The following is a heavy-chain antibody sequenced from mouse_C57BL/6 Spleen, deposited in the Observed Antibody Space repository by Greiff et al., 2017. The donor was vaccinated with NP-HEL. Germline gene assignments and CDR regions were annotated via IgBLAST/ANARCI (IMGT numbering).Heavy chain of an antibody. Sequence: QVQLQQSGAELVRPGTSVKVSCKASGYAFTNYLIEWVKQRPGQGLEWIGVINPGSGGTNYNEKLKGKATLTADKSYSTAYMQLSSLTSEDSAVYFCARATGDYDEGFDYWGQGTTLTVSS. D-gene: IGHD2-4*01. V-gene: IGHV1-54*01. J-gene: IGHJ2*01. CDR2: INPGSGGT. CDR3: ARATGDYDEGFDY. CDR1: GYAFTNYL.